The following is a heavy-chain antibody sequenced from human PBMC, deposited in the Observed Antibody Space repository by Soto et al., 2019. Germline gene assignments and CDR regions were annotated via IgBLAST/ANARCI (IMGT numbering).Heavy chain of an antibody. CDR3: AGKLGYCSSTSCPGNYYYYGMDV. J-gene: IGHJ6*02. Sequence: EVQLVESGGGLIQPGGSLRLSCAASGFTVSSNYMSWVRQAPGKGLEWVSVIYSGGSTYYADSVKGRFTISRDNSKNTLYLQMNSLRAEDTAVYYCAGKLGYCSSTSCPGNYYYYGMDVWGQGTTVTVSS. D-gene: IGHD2-2*01. CDR1: GFTVSSNY. CDR2: IYSGGST. V-gene: IGHV3-53*01.